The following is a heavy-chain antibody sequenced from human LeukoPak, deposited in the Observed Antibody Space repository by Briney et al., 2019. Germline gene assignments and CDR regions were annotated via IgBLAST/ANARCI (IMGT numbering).Heavy chain of an antibody. J-gene: IGHJ4*02. CDR1: GYFFTSYW. Sequence: TRGASRQISCEGSGYFFTSYWIGGGRQLPGKGVEWMGIIYPGDSDTRYSPSFQGHVTISADKSISTAYLQWSSLKASDTAMYYCARYYYDSSGYPDFDYWGQGTLVTVSS. D-gene: IGHD3-22*01. CDR2: IYPGDSDT. CDR3: ARYYYDSSGYPDFDY. V-gene: IGHV5-51*01.